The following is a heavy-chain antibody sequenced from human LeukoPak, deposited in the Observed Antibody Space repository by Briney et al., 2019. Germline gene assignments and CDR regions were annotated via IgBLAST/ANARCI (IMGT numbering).Heavy chain of an antibody. V-gene: IGHV3-7*01. CDR1: GFTFNSYW. Sequence: GGSLRLSCAAPGFTFNSYWMSWARQAPGKGLEWVANIRQDGTEKYYVDSVKGRFTISRDNAKNSVYLQMNSLRADDSAIYYCARDPDYWGQGTLVTVSS. CDR3: ARDPDY. J-gene: IGHJ4*02. CDR2: IRQDGTEK.